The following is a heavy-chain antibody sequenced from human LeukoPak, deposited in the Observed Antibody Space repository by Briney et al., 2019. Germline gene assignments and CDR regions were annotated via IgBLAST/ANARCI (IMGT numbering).Heavy chain of an antibody. J-gene: IGHJ4*02. V-gene: IGHV4-30-4*01. Sequence: PSETLSLTCTVSGASISSGSHYWSWIRQPPGKGLERIGHIYYGGSTYYNPSLKSRLNISVDTSKNQFSLKLNSVTAADTAVYYCARDYLYWGQGTLVIVSS. CDR2: IYYGGST. CDR3: ARDYLY. CDR1: GASISSGSHY.